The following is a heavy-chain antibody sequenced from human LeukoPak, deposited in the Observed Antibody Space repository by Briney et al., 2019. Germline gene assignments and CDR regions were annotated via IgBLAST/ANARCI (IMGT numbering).Heavy chain of an antibody. Sequence: GGSLRLSCVASGFTFTKYDMHWVRQPPGKSLQWVSSIGTSGDAYSLDSVEGRFTISREGATDSLHLQMSSLRAEDTAVYYCAKGAAYSTTGRPYYFDYWGQGILVTVSS. CDR2: IGTSGDA. CDR3: AKGAAYSTTGRPYYFDY. D-gene: IGHD2/OR15-2a*01. V-gene: IGHV3-13*01. J-gene: IGHJ4*02. CDR1: GFTFTKYD.